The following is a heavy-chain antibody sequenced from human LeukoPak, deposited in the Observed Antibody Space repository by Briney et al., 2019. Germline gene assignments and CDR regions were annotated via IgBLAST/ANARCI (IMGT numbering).Heavy chain of an antibody. CDR1: GFTFSSYE. D-gene: IGHD3-22*01. CDR2: ITRSSIYK. CDR3: ARVRYDGSGYYSISDY. Sequence: GGSLRLSCAASGFTFSSYEMNWVRQAPGKGLEWVSSITRSSIYKYYADSVKGRFTISKANAKNSLYLQMNSLRAEDTAVYYCARVRYDGSGYYSISDYWGQGTLVTVSS. V-gene: IGHV3-21*01. J-gene: IGHJ4*02.